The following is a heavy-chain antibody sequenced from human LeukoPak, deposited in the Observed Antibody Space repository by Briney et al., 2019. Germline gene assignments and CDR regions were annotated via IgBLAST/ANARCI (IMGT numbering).Heavy chain of an antibody. V-gene: IGHV3-30*18. Sequence: PGRSLRLSCAASRFTFSSYGMHWVRQAPGNGLEWVALISYDGSNKYYTDSVKGRFTISRDNSKNTLYLQMDSLRAEDTAVYYCAKDRGHSCGYFDYWGQGTLVTVSS. J-gene: IGHJ4*02. D-gene: IGHD5-18*01. CDR2: ISYDGSNK. CDR1: RFTFSSYG. CDR3: AKDRGHSCGYFDY.